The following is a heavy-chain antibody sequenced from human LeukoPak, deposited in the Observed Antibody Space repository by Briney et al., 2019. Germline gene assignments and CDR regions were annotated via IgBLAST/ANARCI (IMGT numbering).Heavy chain of an antibody. V-gene: IGHV1-8*01. J-gene: IGHJ5*02. Sequence: ASVKVSCKASGYTFTSYDINWVRQATGQGLEWMGWINPNSGNTGYAQKFQGRGTMTRNTSISTAYMELSSLRSEDTAVYYCARTARITIFGVVIMRWFDPWGQGTLVTVSS. D-gene: IGHD3-3*01. CDR3: ARTARITIFGVVIMRWFDP. CDR2: INPNSGNT. CDR1: GYTFTSYD.